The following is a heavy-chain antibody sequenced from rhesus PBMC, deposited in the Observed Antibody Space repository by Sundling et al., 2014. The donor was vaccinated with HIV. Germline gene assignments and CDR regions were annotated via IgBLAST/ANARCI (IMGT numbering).Heavy chain of an antibody. CDR2: IYGSSTST. J-gene: IGHJ4*01. CDR1: GGSISDSYR. Sequence: QVQLQESGPGVVKPSETLSLTCAVSGGSISDSYRWSWIRQPPGKGLEWIGSIYGSSTSTNYNPSLKSRVTISKDTSKNKFSLKLSFVTAADTAVYYCARDSYYWGQGVLVTVSS. V-gene: IGHV4S10*01. D-gene: IGHD1-1-1*01. CDR3: ARDSYY.